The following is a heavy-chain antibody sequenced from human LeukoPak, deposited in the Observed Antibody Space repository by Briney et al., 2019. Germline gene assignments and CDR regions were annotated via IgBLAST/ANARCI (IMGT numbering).Heavy chain of an antibody. CDR3: ARAPPNLDIVVVPAAIPPDY. CDR1: GGSISSGGYS. V-gene: IGHV4-39*07. J-gene: IGHJ4*02. Sequence: SETLSLTCTVSGGSISSGGYSWSWIRQPPGKGLEWIGEINHSGSTNYNPSLKSRVTISVDTSKNQFSLKLSSVTAADTAVYYCARAPPNLDIVVVPAAIPPDYWGQGTLVTVSS. CDR2: INHSGST. D-gene: IGHD2-2*02.